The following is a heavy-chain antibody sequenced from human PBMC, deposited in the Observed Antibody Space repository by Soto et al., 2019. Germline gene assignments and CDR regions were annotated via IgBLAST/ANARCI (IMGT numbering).Heavy chain of an antibody. D-gene: IGHD3-16*01. CDR1: GYTFTSYD. V-gene: IGHV1-8*01. J-gene: IGHJ6*02. CDR2: MNPNSANT. CDR3: AREGVRGMAV. Sequence: QVQLVQSGAEVKKPGASVKVSCKASGYTFTSYDINWVRQATGQGLEWMGWMNPNSANTGYAQKFQGRVTMTRNTSRRTAYMELSRLRSEETALYYCAREGVRGMAVWGQGTTVTVSS.